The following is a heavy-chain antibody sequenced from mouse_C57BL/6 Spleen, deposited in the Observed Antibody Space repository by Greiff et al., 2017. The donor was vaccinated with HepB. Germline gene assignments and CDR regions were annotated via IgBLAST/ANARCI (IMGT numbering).Heavy chain of an antibody. CDR3: ARVRYDYDGYAMDY. Sequence: QVQLQQPGAELVKPGASVKLSCKASGYTFTSYWMHWVKQRPGQGLEWIGMIHPNSGSTNYNEKFKSKATLTVDKSSSTAYMQLSSLTSEDSAVYDCARVRYDYDGYAMDYWGQGTSVTVSS. V-gene: IGHV1-64*01. D-gene: IGHD2-4*01. CDR1: GYTFTSYW. CDR2: IHPNSGST. J-gene: IGHJ4*01.